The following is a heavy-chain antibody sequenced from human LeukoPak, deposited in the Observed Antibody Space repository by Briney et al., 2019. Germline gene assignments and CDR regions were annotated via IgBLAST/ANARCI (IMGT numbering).Heavy chain of an antibody. Sequence: GGSLRLSCATSGFNFDRYTIHWVRHAPGKGLERVSLAGWAGGTTFYSDSVRGRFTISRDSGRKSVYLQMNSLTTDDTAFYFCAKELDTMFFDYWGQGALVTVSS. D-gene: IGHD3-10*02. CDR1: GFNFDRYT. CDR2: AGWAGGTT. V-gene: IGHV3-43*01. J-gene: IGHJ4*02. CDR3: AKELDTMFFDY.